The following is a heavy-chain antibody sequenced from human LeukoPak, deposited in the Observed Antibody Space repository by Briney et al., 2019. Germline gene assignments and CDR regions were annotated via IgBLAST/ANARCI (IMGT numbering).Heavy chain of an antibody. Sequence: SVKASCKASGGTFSSYAISWVRQAPGQGLEWMGRIIPILGIANYAQKFQGRVTITADKSTSTAYMELSSLRSEDTAVYYCQYSSSSENYYYGMDVWGQGTTVTVSS. J-gene: IGHJ6*02. CDR3: QYSSSSENYYYGMDV. CDR1: GGTFSSYA. D-gene: IGHD6-6*01. CDR2: IIPILGIA. V-gene: IGHV1-69*04.